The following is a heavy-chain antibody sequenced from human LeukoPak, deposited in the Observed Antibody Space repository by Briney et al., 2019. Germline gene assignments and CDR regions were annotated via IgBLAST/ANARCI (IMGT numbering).Heavy chain of an antibody. CDR1: GGSMSSNY. CDR3: ARGYNRQSNPFDY. J-gene: IGHJ4*02. CDR2: IYYSGST. V-gene: IGHV4-59*01. Sequence: PSETLSLTCNVSGGSMSSNYWSWIRRSPGKGLEGIGYIYYSGSTDYNPSLKSRVTISVDRSKNQFSLRLGSVTAADTAVYYCARGYNRQSNPFDYWGQGTLVTVSS. D-gene: IGHD1-1*01.